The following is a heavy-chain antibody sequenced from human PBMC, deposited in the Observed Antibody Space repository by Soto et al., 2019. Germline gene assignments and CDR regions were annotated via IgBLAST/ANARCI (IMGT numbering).Heavy chain of an antibody. D-gene: IGHD3-10*01. CDR3: ARLVKSYYYYYGMDV. V-gene: IGHV4-59*08. CDR1: GGSISSYY. Sequence: SETLPLTCTVSGGSISSYYWSWIRQPPGKGLEWIGYIYYSGSTNYNPSLKSRVTISVDTSKNQFSLKLSSVTAADTAVYYCARLVKSYYYYYGMDVWGQGTTVTVSS. J-gene: IGHJ6*02. CDR2: IYYSGST.